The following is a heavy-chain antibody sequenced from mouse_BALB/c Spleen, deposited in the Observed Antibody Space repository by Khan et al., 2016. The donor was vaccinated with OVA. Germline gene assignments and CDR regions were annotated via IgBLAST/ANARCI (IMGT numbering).Heavy chain of an antibody. CDR2: IWGGGGT. CDR1: GFSLSRYN. J-gene: IGHJ4*01. V-gene: IGHV2-6-4*01. Sequence: QVQLKQSGPGLVAPSQSLSITCTVSGFSLSRYNIHWVRQPPGKGLEWLGMIWGGGGTDYNSTLKSRLSISKDNSKSQAFLKMNSLQTDDSAMYYFARAYYRYDGYDAMDYWGQGTSVTVSS. CDR3: ARAYYRYDGYDAMDY. D-gene: IGHD2-14*01.